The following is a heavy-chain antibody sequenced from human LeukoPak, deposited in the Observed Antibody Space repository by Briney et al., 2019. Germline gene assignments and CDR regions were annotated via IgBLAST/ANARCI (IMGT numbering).Heavy chain of an antibody. CDR2: ISGSGGST. J-gene: IGHJ4*02. CDR1: GFTFSSYA. D-gene: IGHD3-9*01. V-gene: IGHV3-23*01. Sequence: GGSLRLSCAASGFTFSSYAMSWVRQAPGKGLEWVSAISGSGGSTYYADSVKGRFTISRDNSKNTLYLQMNSLRAEDTAVYYCAKVPYYDILTGTYHFDYWGQGTLVTVSS. CDR3: AKVPYYDILTGTYHFDY.